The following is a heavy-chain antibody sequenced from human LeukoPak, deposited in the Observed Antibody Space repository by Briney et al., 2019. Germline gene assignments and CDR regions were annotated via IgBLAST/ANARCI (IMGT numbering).Heavy chain of an antibody. V-gene: IGHV1-2*02. J-gene: IGHJ4*02. CDR2: INPDSGGT. D-gene: IGHD5-24*01. CDR3: ARPTTSRDGWYYFAY. Sequence: ASVKVSSKASGYTRTEFYNHSVRQAPGQGLEWMGWINPDSGGTNYAQKFQGRVTMTRDTSISTAYMELSRLRSDDTAVYYCARPTTSRDGWYYFAYWVQGTLVTVSS. CDR1: GYTRTEFY.